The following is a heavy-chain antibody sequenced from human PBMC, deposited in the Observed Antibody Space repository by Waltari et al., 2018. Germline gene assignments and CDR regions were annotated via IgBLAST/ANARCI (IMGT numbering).Heavy chain of an antibody. CDR1: GGSISSGDYY. CDR3: ARALPSNWFDP. Sequence: QMQLQESGPGLVKPSQTLSLTCTVPGGSISSGDYYWSWIRQPPGKGLEWYGYLYDSGSTYYNPSLKSRVTISVDTSKNQFSLKLSSVTAADTAVYYCARALPSNWFDPWGQGTLVTVSS. CDR2: LYDSGST. V-gene: IGHV4-30-4*08. J-gene: IGHJ5*02.